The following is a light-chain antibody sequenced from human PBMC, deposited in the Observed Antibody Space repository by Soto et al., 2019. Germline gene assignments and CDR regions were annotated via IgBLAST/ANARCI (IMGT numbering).Light chain of an antibody. J-gene: IGKJ1*01. CDR2: GAS. V-gene: IGKV3-20*01. Sequence: EVVLTQSPGTLPLSPGERATLSCRASQSISSGYLAWYQQKPGQAPRLLIYGASSRATGIPDRFSGSGSGTDFTLTISRLEPEDIAVFYCQQYGSSPWTFGQGTKVDIK. CDR1: QSISSGY. CDR3: QQYGSSPWT.